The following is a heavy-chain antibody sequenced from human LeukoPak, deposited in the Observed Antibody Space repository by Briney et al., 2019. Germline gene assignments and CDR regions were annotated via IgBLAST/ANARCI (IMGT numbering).Heavy chain of an antibody. CDR3: ARDGSGSTYYYGMDV. D-gene: IGHD3-10*01. CDR1: GGTFSSYA. CDR2: IIPIFGTA. J-gene: IGHJ6*04. Sequence: SVKVSCKASGGTFSSYAISWVRQAPGQGLEWTGGIIPIFGTANYAQKFQGRVTITADKSTSTAYMELSSLRSEDTAVYYCARDGSGSTYYYGMDVWGKGTTVTVSS. V-gene: IGHV1-69*06.